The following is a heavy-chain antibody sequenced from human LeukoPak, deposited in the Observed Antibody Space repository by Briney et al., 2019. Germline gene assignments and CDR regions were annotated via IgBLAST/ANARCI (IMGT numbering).Heavy chain of an antibody. CDR3: AKDDAWLRFGE. V-gene: IGHV3-30*02. D-gene: IGHD3-10*01. CDR1: GFTFSSYG. Sequence: GGSLRLSCAASGFTFSSYGMRWVRQAPGKGLEWVSFIRYDGSNEYYADSVRGRFTISRDNSKNTLYLEAISLTAEDTAVYYCAKDDAWLRFGEWSQGTLVTVSS. CDR2: IRYDGSNE. J-gene: IGHJ4*02.